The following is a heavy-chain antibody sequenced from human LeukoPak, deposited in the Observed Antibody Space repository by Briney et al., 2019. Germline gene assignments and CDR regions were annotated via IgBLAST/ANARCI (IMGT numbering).Heavy chain of an antibody. CDR2: INPNSGGT. CDR3: ARDLVVVPAAKYYYYYGMDV. CDR1: GYTFTGYY. Sequence: GASVKLSCKASGYTFTGYYMHWVRQAPGQGLEWMGWINPNSGGTNYAQKFQGRVTMTRDTSISTAYMELSRLRSDDTAVYYCARDLVVVPAAKYYYYYGMDVWGQGTTVTVSS. D-gene: IGHD2-2*01. V-gene: IGHV1-2*02. J-gene: IGHJ6*02.